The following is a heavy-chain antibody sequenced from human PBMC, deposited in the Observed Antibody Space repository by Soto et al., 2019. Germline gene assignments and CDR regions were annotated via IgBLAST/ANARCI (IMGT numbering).Heavy chain of an antibody. Sequence: EVQLLESGGGLVQSGGSLRLSCAASGFTFSDYAMSWVRQAPGKGLEWVSVISGSGGSTYYADSVKGRFTISRDNSKNTLYVQMNSLRAEDTAVYYCAKQRQSVSRGIAAAVDYWGQGTLVTVSS. J-gene: IGHJ4*02. CDR3: AKQRQSVSRGIAAAVDY. CDR2: ISGSGGST. D-gene: IGHD6-13*01. CDR1: GFTFSDYA. V-gene: IGHV3-23*01.